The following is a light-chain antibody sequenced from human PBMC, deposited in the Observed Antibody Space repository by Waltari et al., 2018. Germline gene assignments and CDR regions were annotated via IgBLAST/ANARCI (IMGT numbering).Light chain of an antibody. CDR2: AAS. Sequence: DIQMTQSPSSLSASVGDRVTITCRASQSISNYLNWYQQKPEKAPKLLIYAASSLQSGVPSRFSGSGSGTDFTLTISSLQPEDFATYYCQQSYSTPRLTFGGGTKVEI. J-gene: IGKJ4*01. V-gene: IGKV1-39*01. CDR3: QQSYSTPRLT. CDR1: QSISNY.